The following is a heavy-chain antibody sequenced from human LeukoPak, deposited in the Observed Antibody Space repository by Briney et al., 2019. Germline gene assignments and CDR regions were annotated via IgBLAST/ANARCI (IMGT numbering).Heavy chain of an antibody. CDR2: IYTSGTT. CDR3: ARHHLAPSNWFDP. CDR1: GGSIISYY. Sequence: SETLSLTCTVSGGSIISYYWSWIRQPPGKGLEWIGYIYTSGTTGYNPSLKSRVTMSVDTSKNQFSLKLSSVTAADTAVYYCARHHLAPSNWFDPWGRGTLVTVSS. J-gene: IGHJ5*02. V-gene: IGHV4-4*09.